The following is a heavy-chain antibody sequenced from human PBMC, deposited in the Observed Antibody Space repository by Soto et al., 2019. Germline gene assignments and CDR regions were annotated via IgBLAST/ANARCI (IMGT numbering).Heavy chain of an antibody. V-gene: IGHV4-31*03. D-gene: IGHD2-15*01. J-gene: IGHJ6*03. CDR3: ARVKYSHMDV. CDR1: GGSISSSNYY. Sequence: QVQLQESGPGLVKPSQTLSLTCTVSGGSISSSNYYWSWIRQHPGKGLEWIGNINYSGSTYYNPSLKSRVTPSVDTAKHQYYLRLTSVTAADTAVYFCARVKYSHMDVWGKGTTVTVSS. CDR2: INYSGST.